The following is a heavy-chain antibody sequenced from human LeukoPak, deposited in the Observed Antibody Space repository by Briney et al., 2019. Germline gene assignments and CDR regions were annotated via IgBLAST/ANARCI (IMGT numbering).Heavy chain of an antibody. CDR2: IIPIFGTA. CDR3: ARDPNQYEAVHPFDY. D-gene: IGHD6-19*01. CDR1: GGTFSSYA. J-gene: IGHJ4*02. Sequence: GASVKVSCKASGGTFSSYAISWVRQAPGLGLEWMGGIIPIFGTANYAQKFQGRVTITADESTSTAYMELSSLRSEDTAVYYCARDPNQYEAVHPFDYWGQGTLVTVSS. V-gene: IGHV1-69*13.